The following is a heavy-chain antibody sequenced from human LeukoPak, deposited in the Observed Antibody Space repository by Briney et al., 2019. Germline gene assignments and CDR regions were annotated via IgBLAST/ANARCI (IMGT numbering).Heavy chain of an antibody. CDR1: GFTFSSYA. J-gene: IGHJ5*02. CDR3: AKDSFATVTNWFDP. Sequence: GTSLRLSCAASGFTFSSYAMSWVRQAPGKGLEWVSAISGSGGSTYYADSVKGRFTISRDNSKNTLYLQMNSLRAEDTAVYYCAKDSFATVTNWFDPWGQGTLVTVYS. D-gene: IGHD4-17*01. CDR2: ISGSGGST. V-gene: IGHV3-23*01.